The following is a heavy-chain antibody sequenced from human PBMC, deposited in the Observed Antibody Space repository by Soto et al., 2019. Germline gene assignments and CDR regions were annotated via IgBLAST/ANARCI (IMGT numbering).Heavy chain of an antibody. CDR2: IIPIFGTA. D-gene: IGHD3-9*01. Sequence: SVKVSCKASGGTFSSYAISWVLQAPGQGLEWMGWIIPIFGTANYAQKFQGRVTITADESTSTAYMELSSLRSEDTAVYYCARAYYDILTGYYKWFDPWGQGTLVTVS. CDR3: ARAYYDILTGYYKWFDP. J-gene: IGHJ5*02. V-gene: IGHV1-69*13. CDR1: GGTFSSYA.